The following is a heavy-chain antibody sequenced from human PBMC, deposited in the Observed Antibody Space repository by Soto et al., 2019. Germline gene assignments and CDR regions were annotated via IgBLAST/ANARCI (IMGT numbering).Heavy chain of an antibody. CDR3: ARARDSGGNCYACYYYGMDV. V-gene: IGHV1-69*12. D-gene: IGHD2-15*01. CDR2: IIPIFGTA. J-gene: IGHJ6*02. Sequence: QVQLVQSGAEVKKPGSSVKVSCKASGGTFSSYAISWVRQAPGQGLEWIGGIIPIFGTANYAQKFQGRVTITADESTSTAYMELSSLRSEDTAVYYCARARDSGGNCYACYYYGMDVWGQGTTVTVSS. CDR1: GGTFSSYA.